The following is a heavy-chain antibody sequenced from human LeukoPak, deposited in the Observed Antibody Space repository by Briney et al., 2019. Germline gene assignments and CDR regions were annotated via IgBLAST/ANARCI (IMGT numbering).Heavy chain of an antibody. CDR2: MYTSGTT. V-gene: IGHV4-4*07. Sequence: SRTLSLTCTLSGASLSTYYSSWIRQPARKGLEWIGGMYTSGTTKHNPSLKSRVTMSVVTSNNQFSLKVSSVTAADTAVYYCARVQGAYNGGDVWGGGTTVTVSS. CDR3: ARVQGAYNGGDV. J-gene: IGHJ6*04. CDR1: GASLSTYY.